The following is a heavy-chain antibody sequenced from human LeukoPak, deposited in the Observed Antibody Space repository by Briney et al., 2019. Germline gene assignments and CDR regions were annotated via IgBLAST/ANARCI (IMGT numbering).Heavy chain of an antibody. CDR3: ARDYDILTDYYLFDY. CDR1: GFTFSKYW. Sequence: PGGSLRLSCAASGFTFSKYWMHWVRQAPGKGLVWVSRINSDGRSTSYADSVKGRFTISRDNAKNTLYLQMNSLRAEDTAVYYCARDYDILTDYYLFDYWGQGTLVTVSS. V-gene: IGHV3-74*01. CDR2: INSDGRST. J-gene: IGHJ4*02. D-gene: IGHD3-9*01.